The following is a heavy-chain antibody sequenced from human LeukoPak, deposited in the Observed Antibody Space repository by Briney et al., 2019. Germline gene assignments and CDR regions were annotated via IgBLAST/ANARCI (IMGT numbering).Heavy chain of an antibody. V-gene: IGHV4-39*01. Sequence: SETLSLTCAVSGGSISSNSYYWGWIRQPPGKGLEWIGSIYYSGSTYYNPSLKSRVTISVDTSKSQFSLKLSSVTAADTAVYYCARTRYYYNSRSYGAPYYFDYWGQGTLVTVSS. CDR2: IYYSGST. CDR1: GGSISSNSYY. J-gene: IGHJ4*02. D-gene: IGHD3-10*01. CDR3: ARTRYYYNSRSYGAPYYFDY.